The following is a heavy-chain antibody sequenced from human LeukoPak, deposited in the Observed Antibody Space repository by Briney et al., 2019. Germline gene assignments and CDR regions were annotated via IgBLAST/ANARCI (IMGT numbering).Heavy chain of an antibody. CDR2: IYPDDSDT. Sequence: GESLKISCKGSGYTFTTYWIAWVRQMPGKGLEWMGIIYPDDSDTRYSPSLQGQVTISIDKSINTAYLQWSSLKASDTAMYYCARSGYRYGYGMDVWGQGTTVTVSS. CDR1: GYTFTTYW. D-gene: IGHD5-18*01. CDR3: ARSGYRYGYGMDV. J-gene: IGHJ6*02. V-gene: IGHV5-51*01.